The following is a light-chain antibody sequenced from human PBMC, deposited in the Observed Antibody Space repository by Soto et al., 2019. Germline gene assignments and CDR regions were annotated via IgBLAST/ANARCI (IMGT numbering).Light chain of an antibody. V-gene: IGKV1D-12*01. CDR2: AAS. J-gene: IGKJ1*01. CDR3: QQANSFPRT. CDR1: QAIDTW. Sequence: DIQMTQSPSSVSASVGDRVTITCRASQAIDTWLAWYQQKPGKAPKLLIYAASNLQTGVPSRFSGSGSGTDFTLTISSLQPEDFATYYCQQANSFPRTFGQGPKVEIK.